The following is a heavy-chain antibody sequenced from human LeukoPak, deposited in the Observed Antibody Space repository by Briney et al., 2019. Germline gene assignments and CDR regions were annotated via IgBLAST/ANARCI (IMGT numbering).Heavy chain of an antibody. V-gene: IGHV1-69*04. Sequence: SVKVSCKASGYTFTSYGISWVRQAPGQGLEWMGRIIPILGIANYAQKFQGRVTITADKSTSTAYMELSSLRSEDTAVYYCARDSGALIAAAGNFDYWGQGTLVTVSS. J-gene: IGHJ4*02. CDR1: GYTFTSYG. D-gene: IGHD6-13*01. CDR3: ARDSGALIAAAGNFDY. CDR2: IIPILGIA.